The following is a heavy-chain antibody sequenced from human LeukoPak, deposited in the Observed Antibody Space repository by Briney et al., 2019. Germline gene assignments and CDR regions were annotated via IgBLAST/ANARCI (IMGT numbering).Heavy chain of an antibody. CDR2: IYHSGST. CDR1: GYSISSGYY. Sequence: SETLSLTCAVSGYSISSGYYWGWIRQPPGKGLERIGSIYHSGSTYYNPSLKSRVTISVDTSKNQFSLKLSSVTAADTAVYYCAREGYYDSSGLNWFDPWGQGTLVTVSS. D-gene: IGHD3-22*01. CDR3: AREGYYDSSGLNWFDP. V-gene: IGHV4-38-2*02. J-gene: IGHJ5*02.